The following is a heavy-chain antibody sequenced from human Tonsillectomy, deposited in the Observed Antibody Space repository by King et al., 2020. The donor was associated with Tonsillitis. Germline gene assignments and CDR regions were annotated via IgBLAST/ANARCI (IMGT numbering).Heavy chain of an antibody. Sequence: QLVESGGGLVKPGGSLRLSCAASGFTLSRYTMNWVRQAPGKGLEWVASISASSNYIYYADSVQARFTISRENAKNSLYLQLNSLRAEDTAVYYCARDDSYFYYYGMDVWGQGTTVTVSS. J-gene: IGHJ6*02. CDR2: ISASSNYI. D-gene: IGHD2-21*02. CDR1: GFTLSRYT. CDR3: ARDDSYFYYYGMDV. V-gene: IGHV3-21*01.